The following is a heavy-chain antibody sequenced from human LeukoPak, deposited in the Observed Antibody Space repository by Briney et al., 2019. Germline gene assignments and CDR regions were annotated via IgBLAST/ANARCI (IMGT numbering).Heavy chain of an antibody. CDR1: GFTFSSYA. D-gene: IGHD3-22*01. CDR3: AKDPYYYDSSGYYYDY. CDR2: ISGSGGST. J-gene: IGHJ4*02. Sequence: GGSLRLSCAASGFTFSSYAMSWVRQAPGKGLEWVSAISGSGGSTYYADSVKGRFTISRDNSKSTLYLQMNSLRAEDTAVYYCAKDPYYYDSSGYYYDYWGQGTLVTVSS. V-gene: IGHV3-23*01.